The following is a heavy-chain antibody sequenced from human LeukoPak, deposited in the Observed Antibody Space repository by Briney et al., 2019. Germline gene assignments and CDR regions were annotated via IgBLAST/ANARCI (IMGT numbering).Heavy chain of an antibody. CDR2: INHSGST. Sequence: PSETLSLTCVVYGRSFSAYYWSWVRQPPGKGLEWIGEINHSGSTNYSPSLKSRVTISVDTSKNQFSLKLTSVTAADTAVYFCARLTGTTIWGYGMDVWGKGTTVTVSS. CDR1: GRSFSAYY. V-gene: IGHV4-34*01. CDR3: ARLTGTTIWGYGMDV. J-gene: IGHJ6*04. D-gene: IGHD1-20*01.